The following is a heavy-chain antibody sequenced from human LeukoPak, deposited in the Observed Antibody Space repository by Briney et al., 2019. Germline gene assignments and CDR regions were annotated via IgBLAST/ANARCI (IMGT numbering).Heavy chain of an antibody. CDR1: GASISAYY. CDR3: ASREGYCSSTSCYHWFDP. V-gene: IGHV4-59*08. CDR2: IYYSGST. D-gene: IGHD2-2*01. Sequence: SETLSLTCSVSGASISAYYWSWIRQPPGKGLEWIGYIYYSGSTNYNPSLKSRVTISVDTSKNQFSLKLSSVTAADTAVYYCASREGYCSSTSCYHWFDPWGQGTLVTVSS. J-gene: IGHJ5*02.